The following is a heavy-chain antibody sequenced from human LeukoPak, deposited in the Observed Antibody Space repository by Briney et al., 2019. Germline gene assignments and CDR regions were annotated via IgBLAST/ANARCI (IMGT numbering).Heavy chain of an antibody. D-gene: IGHD2-21*02. CDR3: AKTLFLGTAIPYYFDY. Sequence: GGSLRLSCAASGFTFSSYAMSWVRQAPGKGLEWVSAISGSGGSTYYADSVKGRFTISRDNSKNTLYLQMNSLRAEDTAVYDYAKTLFLGTAIPYYFDYWGQGTLVTVSS. J-gene: IGHJ4*02. CDR2: ISGSGGST. CDR1: GFTFSSYA. V-gene: IGHV3-23*01.